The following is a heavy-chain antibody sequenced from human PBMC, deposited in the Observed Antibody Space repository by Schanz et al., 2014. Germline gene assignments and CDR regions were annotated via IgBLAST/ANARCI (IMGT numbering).Heavy chain of an antibody. D-gene: IGHD3-16*01. Sequence: QGQLVQSGPEVKEPGASVKVSCEASRYTFNTYGLNWVRQAPGQGLEWMGWISPYNGNTNYAQKLQGRVTMTADTSTSTAYMDLRSLRSDDTAHYYCVRVPSRDVSFDLWGRGTLVTVSS. CDR3: VRVPSRDVSFDL. J-gene: IGHJ2*01. CDR2: ISPYNGNT. CDR1: RYTFNTYG. V-gene: IGHV1-18*01.